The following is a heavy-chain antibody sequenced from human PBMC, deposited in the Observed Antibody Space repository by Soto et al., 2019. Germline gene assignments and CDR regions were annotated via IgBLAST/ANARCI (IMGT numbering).Heavy chain of an antibody. CDR2: INPNSGVT. Sequence: ASVKVSCKASGYTFTAYYMHWVRQAPGQGLEWMGWINPNSGVTNYAQKFQGRVTMTRDTSISTVYMDLSSLISDDTTVYFCARGALVVANGFDPWSQGTLVT. CDR1: GYTFTAYY. D-gene: IGHD2-15*01. V-gene: IGHV1-2*02. CDR3: ARGALVVANGFDP. J-gene: IGHJ5*02.